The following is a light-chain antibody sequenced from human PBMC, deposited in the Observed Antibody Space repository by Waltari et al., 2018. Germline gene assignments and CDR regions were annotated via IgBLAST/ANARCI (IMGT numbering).Light chain of an antibody. CDR2: TAS. CDR3: QQSDSFPLT. J-gene: IGKJ4*01. CDR1: QDVGSW. Sequence: DIQMTQSPSSVSASVGDRVTISCRASQDVGSWLAWYQQRPGKAPNLLIHTASNLQSGVPSRFSGTRSATEFTLIIDGLQPEDFATYFCQQSDSFPLTFGGGTKLEMK. V-gene: IGKV1-12*01.